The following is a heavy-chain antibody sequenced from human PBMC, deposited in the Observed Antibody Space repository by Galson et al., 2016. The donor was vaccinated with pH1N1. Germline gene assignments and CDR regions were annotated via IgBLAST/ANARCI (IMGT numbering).Heavy chain of an antibody. Sequence: SVKVSCKASGGTFSSYTINWVRQAPGQGLEWMGRILPILGIANYAQKFQGRVTITADKSTSTAYMEVISLRSDDTAVYYCARSAAAVGNALDMWGQGTKVTVSS. J-gene: IGHJ3*02. D-gene: IGHD6-13*01. CDR3: ARSAAAVGNALDM. CDR2: ILPILGIA. CDR1: GGTFSSYT. V-gene: IGHV1-69*02.